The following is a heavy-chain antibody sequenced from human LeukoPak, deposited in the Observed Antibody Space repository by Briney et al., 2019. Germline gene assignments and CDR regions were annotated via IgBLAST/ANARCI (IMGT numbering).Heavy chain of an antibody. D-gene: IGHD1-26*01. CDR3: ARGGSYAEYLQH. Sequence: GASVKLSCKASGYIFTGYYIHWVRQAPGQGLEWMGWSNPNSGGTNYERNFQARVTMTRDTSISTGYMELRSLRSDDTAVYYCARGGSYAEYLQHWGQGTRVTVSS. CDR1: GYIFTGYY. CDR2: SNPNSGGT. J-gene: IGHJ1*01. V-gene: IGHV1-2*02.